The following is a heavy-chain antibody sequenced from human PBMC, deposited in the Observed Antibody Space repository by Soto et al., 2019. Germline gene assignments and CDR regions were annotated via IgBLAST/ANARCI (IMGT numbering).Heavy chain of an antibody. Sequence: GGSLRLSCAASGFTFSSYSMNWVRQAPGKGLEWVSSISSSSSYIYYADSVKGRFTISRDNAKNSLYLQMNSLRAEDTAVYYCARDLYWGGDCYAFDIWGQGTMVTVSS. V-gene: IGHV3-21*01. D-gene: IGHD2-21*02. CDR1: GFTFSSYS. CDR2: ISSSSSYI. J-gene: IGHJ3*02. CDR3: ARDLYWGGDCYAFDI.